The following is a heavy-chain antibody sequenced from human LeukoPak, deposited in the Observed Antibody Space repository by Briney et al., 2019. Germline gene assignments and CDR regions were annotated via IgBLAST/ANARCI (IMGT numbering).Heavy chain of an antibody. CDR2: NSSSSSYI. V-gene: IGHV3-21*01. Sequence: GGSLRLSCAASGFTFSSYSMNWVRQAPGKGLEWVSSNSSSSSYIYYADSVKGRFTISRDNAKNSLYLQMNSLRAEDTAVYYCARGINDRAGDYWGQGTLVTVSS. CDR1: GFTFSSYS. CDR3: ARGINDRAGDY. D-gene: IGHD3-22*01. J-gene: IGHJ4*02.